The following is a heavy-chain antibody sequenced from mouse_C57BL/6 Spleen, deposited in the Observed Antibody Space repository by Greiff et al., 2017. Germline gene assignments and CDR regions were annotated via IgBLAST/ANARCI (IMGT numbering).Heavy chain of an antibody. D-gene: IGHD1-1*01. CDR3: ARCGDPAHYGSSYRFAY. CDR1: GYTFTSYW. Sequence: QVQLQQPGAELVKPGASVKVSCKASGYTFTSYWMHWVKQRPGQGLEWIGRIHPSDSDTNYNQKFKGKSTLSVDTSSSTAYMQLISLTSEASAVYDCARCGDPAHYGSSYRFAYWGQGTLVTVSA. J-gene: IGHJ3*01. V-gene: IGHV1-74*01. CDR2: IHPSDSDT.